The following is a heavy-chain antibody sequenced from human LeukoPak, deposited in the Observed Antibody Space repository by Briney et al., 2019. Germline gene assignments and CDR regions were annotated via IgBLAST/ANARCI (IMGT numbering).Heavy chain of an antibody. CDR1: GFTFSSYA. D-gene: IGHD6-13*01. Sequence: GGSLRLSCAASGFTFSSYAMQWVRQAPGKGLEWVALISYDGNNKYYADSVKGRFTISRDNSKNTLYLQMYSLGAEDTAVYYCVRTWGSGYSAPPGDWGQGSLVTVSS. J-gene: IGHJ4*02. CDR3: VRTWGSGYSAPPGD. V-gene: IGHV3-30-3*01. CDR2: ISYDGNNK.